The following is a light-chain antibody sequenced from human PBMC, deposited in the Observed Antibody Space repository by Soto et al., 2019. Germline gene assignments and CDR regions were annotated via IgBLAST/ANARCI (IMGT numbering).Light chain of an antibody. J-gene: IGLJ3*02. CDR1: SSDVGGYNY. CDR3: SSYTSSSTLV. V-gene: IGLV2-14*01. CDR2: EVS. Sequence: QSVLTQPASVSGSTGPSITISCTGASSDVGGYNYVSWYQHHPGKAPKVIIYEVSNRPSGVSSRFSGSKSGNTASLTISGLQAEDETDYFCSSYTSSSTLVFGGGTKLTVL.